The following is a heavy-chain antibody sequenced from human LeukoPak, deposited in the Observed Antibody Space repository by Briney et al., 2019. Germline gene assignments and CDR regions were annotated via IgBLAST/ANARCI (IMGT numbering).Heavy chain of an antibody. J-gene: IGHJ4*02. CDR2: IYYSGST. CDR1: GGSISSYY. Sequence: SETLSLTCTVSGGSISSYYWSWIRQPPGKGLEWIGYIYYSGSTNYNPSLKSRVTISVDASKNQFSLKLSSVTAADTAVYYCTKGRGIWGQGTLVTVSS. D-gene: IGHD3-10*01. CDR3: TKGRGI. V-gene: IGHV4-59*12.